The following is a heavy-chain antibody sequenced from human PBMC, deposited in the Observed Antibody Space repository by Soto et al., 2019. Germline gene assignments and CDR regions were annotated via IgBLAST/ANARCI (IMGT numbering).Heavy chain of an antibody. CDR2: ISHAGHA. Sequence: PSETLSLTCSVLGDYISDNRYYWGWIRQSPETGLERIGSISHAGHAYYNPSLKSRVTLFADTSRNQFSLKMKSVTVADTALYFCARQVYGDYLGGNWFDPWGQGALVTVSS. CDR3: ARQVYGDYLGGNWFDP. J-gene: IGHJ5*02. D-gene: IGHD4-17*01. V-gene: IGHV4-39*01. CDR1: GDYISDNRYY.